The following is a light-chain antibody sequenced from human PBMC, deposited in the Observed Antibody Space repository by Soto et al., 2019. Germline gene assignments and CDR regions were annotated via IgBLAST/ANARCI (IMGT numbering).Light chain of an antibody. Sequence: DIPMTQSPSSLSASVGDRVTITCQASQDISNYLNWYQQKPGKAPKLLIYDASNLETGVPSRFSGSGSGTEFTVTISSLQPEDIATYYCQQYDNLPYTFGQGTKLEIK. V-gene: IGKV1-33*01. CDR2: DAS. CDR3: QQYDNLPYT. CDR1: QDISNY. J-gene: IGKJ2*01.